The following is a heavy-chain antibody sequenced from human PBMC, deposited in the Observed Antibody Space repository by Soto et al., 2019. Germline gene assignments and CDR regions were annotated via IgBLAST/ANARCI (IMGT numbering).Heavy chain of an antibody. CDR3: ARDRGGVASNWFDP. Sequence: SETLSLTCTVSGGSISSYYWSWIRRPPGKGLEWIGYIYYSGSTNYNPSLKSRVTISVDTSKNQFSLKLSSVTAADTTVYYCARDRGGVASNWFDPWGQGTLVTVSS. CDR2: IYYSGST. CDR1: GGSISSYY. J-gene: IGHJ5*02. D-gene: IGHD3-10*01. V-gene: IGHV4-59*01.